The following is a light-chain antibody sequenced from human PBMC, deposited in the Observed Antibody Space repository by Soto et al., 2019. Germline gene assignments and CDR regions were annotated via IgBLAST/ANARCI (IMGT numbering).Light chain of an antibody. J-gene: IGKJ1*01. Sequence: IQMTQSPSTLSASVGDRVTITCRASHNIERWMAWYQQKPGKAPSLLIFDASTLHSGVPSRFSGSGSGTDFTLTVSSLQPDDFATYYCQQFAISTTFGQGTKVDIK. CDR1: HNIERW. CDR2: DAS. V-gene: IGKV1-5*01. CDR3: QQFAISTT.